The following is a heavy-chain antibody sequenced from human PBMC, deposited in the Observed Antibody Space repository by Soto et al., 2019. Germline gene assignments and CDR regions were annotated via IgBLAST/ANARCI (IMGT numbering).Heavy chain of an antibody. J-gene: IGHJ5*02. Sequence: GGSLRLSCAASGFTFSSYWMHWVRQAPGKGLVHVSRIRGDGGYTDHAESVKGRFTISRDNAKNTLYLQMNSLRVEDTAVYYCGRGGGGGLFDPWGQGTMVTVSS. V-gene: IGHV3-74*01. CDR2: IRGDGGYT. CDR1: GFTFSSYW. CDR3: GRGGGGGLFDP. D-gene: IGHD2-15*01.